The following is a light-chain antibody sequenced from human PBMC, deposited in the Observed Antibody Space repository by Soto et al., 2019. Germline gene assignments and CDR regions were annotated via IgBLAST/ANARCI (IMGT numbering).Light chain of an antibody. J-gene: IGKJ5*01. Sequence: IELSQSPRTLSLSPGERATLSCRASQTVTRNYLAWHQQKPGQTPRLLVYGASSRATGIPDRFSGSGSGTDFTLTISRLEPEDFAVYYCQQHGSSPITFGQGTRLEIK. V-gene: IGKV3-20*01. CDR2: GAS. CDR1: QTVTRNY. CDR3: QQHGSSPIT.